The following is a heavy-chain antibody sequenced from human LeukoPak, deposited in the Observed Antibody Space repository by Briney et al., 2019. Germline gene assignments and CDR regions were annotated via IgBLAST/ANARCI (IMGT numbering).Heavy chain of an antibody. CDR3: ARMGGGIGDPPPPGD. CDR1: GYTFTSYA. Sequence: ASVKVSCKASGYTFTSYAMHWVRQAPGQRLEWMGWINAGNGNTKYSQKFQGRVTITRDTSASTAYMELSSLRSEDTAVYYCARMGGGIGDPPPPGDWGQGTLVTVSS. CDR2: INAGNGNT. J-gene: IGHJ1*01. D-gene: IGHD3-10*01. V-gene: IGHV1-3*01.